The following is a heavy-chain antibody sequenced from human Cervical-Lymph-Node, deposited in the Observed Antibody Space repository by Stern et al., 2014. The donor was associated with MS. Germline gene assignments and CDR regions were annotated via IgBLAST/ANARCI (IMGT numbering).Heavy chain of an antibody. CDR3: ARDTSSPERSDW. D-gene: IGHD1-1*01. J-gene: IGHJ4*02. Sequence: EVQLVESGGGVIQPGGSLRPSCTASWFTVSRDYMTWVRQAPGKGLEWVSLITNVGSTFYTDSVKGRFTISRDDSKNTVYLHMTSLRAEDTAMYYCARDTSSPERSDWWGQGTLVTVSS. CDR2: ITNVGST. CDR1: WFTVSRDY. V-gene: IGHV3-53*01.